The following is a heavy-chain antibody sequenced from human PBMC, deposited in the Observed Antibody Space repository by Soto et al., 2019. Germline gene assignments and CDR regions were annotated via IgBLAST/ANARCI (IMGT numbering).Heavy chain of an antibody. J-gene: IGHJ3*02. CDR2: MNPNSGNT. V-gene: IGHV1-8*02. Sequence: ASVKVSCKASGYTFTSYDINWVRQATGQGLEWMGWMNPNSGNTGYAQKFQGRVTMTRNTSISTAYMELSSLRSEDTAVYYCARVWGEDRGAFDIWGQWTMVTVSS. CDR3: ARVWGEDRGAFDI. CDR1: GYTFTSYD. D-gene: IGHD3-10*01.